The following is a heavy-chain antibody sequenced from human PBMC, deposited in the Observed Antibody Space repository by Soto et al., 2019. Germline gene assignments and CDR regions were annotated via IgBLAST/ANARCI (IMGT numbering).Heavy chain of an antibody. CDR2: IIPMLGMS. V-gene: IGHV1-69*02. D-gene: IGHD3-10*01. CDR1: GDTFNFYT. Sequence: QVQLVQSGAEVKKPGTSVRVSCTASGDTFNFYTINWVRQAPEQGLQWMGRIIPMLGMSNYAQKFQGRVTMIADKSTSTVYMDLSRLRSEDTALYCAINYGSGSEHFDNWGQGTLVTVSS. CDR3: INYGSGSEHFDN. J-gene: IGHJ4*02.